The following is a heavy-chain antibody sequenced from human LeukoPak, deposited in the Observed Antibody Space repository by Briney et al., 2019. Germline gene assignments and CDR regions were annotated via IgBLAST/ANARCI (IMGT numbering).Heavy chain of an antibody. CDR3: ARGLSLYGDHRFYYFDY. CDR2: IYTSGST. CDR1: GGSISSYY. V-gene: IGHV4-4*07. J-gene: IGHJ4*02. Sequence: SETLSLTCTVSGGSISSYYWSWIRQPAGKGLEWIGRIYTSGSTNYNPSLKSRVTMSVDTSKNQFSLKLSSVTAADTAVYYCARGLSLYGDHRFYYFDYWGQGTLVTVSS. D-gene: IGHD4-17*01.